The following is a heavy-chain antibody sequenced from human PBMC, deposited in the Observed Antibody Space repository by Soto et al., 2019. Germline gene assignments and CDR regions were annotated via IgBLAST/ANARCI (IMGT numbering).Heavy chain of an antibody. V-gene: IGHV1-18*01. CDR3: ARALRIAVAGPSGY. CDR2: ISAYNGNT. D-gene: IGHD6-19*01. J-gene: IGHJ4*02. CDR1: GYTFTSYG. Sequence: PSVKVSCKASGYTFTSYGISWVRQAPGQGLEWMGWISAYNGNTNYAQKLQGRVTMTTDTSTSTAYMELRSLRSDDTAVYYCARALRIAVAGPSGYWGQGTLVTVSS.